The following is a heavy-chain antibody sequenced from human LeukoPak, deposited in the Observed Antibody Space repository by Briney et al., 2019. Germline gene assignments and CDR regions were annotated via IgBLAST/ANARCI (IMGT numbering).Heavy chain of an antibody. CDR1: GYTFTSYY. D-gene: IGHD3-16*01. CDR3: ARDLVTVGGFDY. Sequence: ASVKVSCMASGYTFTSYYMHWVRQAPGQGLEWMGIINPSGGSTSYAQKFQGRVTMTRDTSTSTVYMELSSLRSEDTAVYYCARDLVTVGGFDYWGQGTLVTVSS. J-gene: IGHJ4*02. V-gene: IGHV1-46*01. CDR2: INPSGGST.